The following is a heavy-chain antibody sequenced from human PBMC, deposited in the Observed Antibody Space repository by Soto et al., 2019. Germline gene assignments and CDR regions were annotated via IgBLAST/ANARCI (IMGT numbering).Heavy chain of an antibody. CDR3: ARALALHDYVWGSYRPNYYYYYRLDV. V-gene: IGHV3-48*02. Sequence: GGSLRLSCAASGFTFNAYSMHWVRQAPGKGLEWVSYISVSTTTIYYADSVEGRFTISRDNGMSTLQLQMNSLRDEETASYYCARALALHDYVWGSYRPNYYYYYRLDVWGQGTTVTVSS. CDR1: GFTFNAYS. J-gene: IGHJ6*02. CDR2: ISVSTTTI. D-gene: IGHD3-16*02.